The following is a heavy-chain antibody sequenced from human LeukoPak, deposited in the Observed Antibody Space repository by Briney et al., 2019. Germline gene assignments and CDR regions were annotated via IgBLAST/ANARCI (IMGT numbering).Heavy chain of an antibody. CDR2: ISGDGITT. Sequence: GGSLRLSCPASGFTFNRYAMHWVRQAPGKGLEWVGLISGDGITTYYLDSVKGRFTISRDNSKNSLYLHMNSLRSEDTALYYCAKDHVYGGADDWGQGTLVTVSS. V-gene: IGHV3-43*02. CDR3: AKDHVYGGADD. J-gene: IGHJ4*02. CDR1: GFTFNRYA. D-gene: IGHD4-23*01.